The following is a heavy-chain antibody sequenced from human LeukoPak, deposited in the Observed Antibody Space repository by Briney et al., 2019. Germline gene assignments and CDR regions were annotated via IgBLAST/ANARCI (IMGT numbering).Heavy chain of an antibody. D-gene: IGHD3-22*01. V-gene: IGHV4-59*01. CDR1: GGSISSYY. Sequence: SETLSLTCTVSGGSISSYYWIWIRQPPGKGLEWFGYIYYSGSTNYNPSLKSRVTISVDTSKNQLSPKLSYVTPADTEVYYCARGDYYASSGYSDYFDYWGQGTLVTVSS. J-gene: IGHJ4*02. CDR2: IYYSGST. CDR3: ARGDYYASSGYSDYFDY.